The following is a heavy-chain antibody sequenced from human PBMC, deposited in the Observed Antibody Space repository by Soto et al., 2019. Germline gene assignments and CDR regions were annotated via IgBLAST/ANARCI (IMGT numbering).Heavy chain of an antibody. CDR3: ARGMTPPGAPAWYYFDS. Sequence: SETLSLTCTVSGASITGTSYWSWIRQPAGKGLEWIGRFSLSGTTNYNPSLRSRVTMSADVSKNQFSLRLTSVTAADTALYYCARGMTPPGAPAWYYFDSWGQGSLVTVSS. CDR2: FSLSGTT. D-gene: IGHD2-8*02. V-gene: IGHV4-4*07. J-gene: IGHJ4*02. CDR1: GASITGTSY.